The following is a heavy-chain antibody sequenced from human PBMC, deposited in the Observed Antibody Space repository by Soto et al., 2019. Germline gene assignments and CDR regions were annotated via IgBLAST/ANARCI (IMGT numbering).Heavy chain of an antibody. CDR1: GFNFNDYA. CDR2: ITWNSGDT. J-gene: IGHJ4*02. CDR3: AKDPLGGAMAVPFFDS. V-gene: IGHV3-9*01. D-gene: IGHD5-18*01. Sequence: EVQLVESGGGLVRPGSSLRLSCAASGFNFNDYAMHWVRQAPGKGLEWVSGITWNSGDTGYADSVKGRFTVSRVNAKNSVYLEINNLRPEDTALYYCAKDPLGGAMAVPFFDSRGQGALVTVSS.